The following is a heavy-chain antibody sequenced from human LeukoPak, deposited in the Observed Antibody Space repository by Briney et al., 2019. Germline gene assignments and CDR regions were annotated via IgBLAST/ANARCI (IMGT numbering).Heavy chain of an antibody. CDR1: GFTFSSYS. V-gene: IGHV3-21*01. D-gene: IGHD2-2*01. J-gene: IGHJ4*02. CDR3: ARVFPGCSSTSCYADY. CDR2: ISSSSSYI. Sequence: PGGSLRLSCAASGFTFSSYSMNWVRQAPGKGREWVSYISSSSSYIYYADSVKGPFTISRDNAKNSLYLQMNSLRAEDTAVYYCARVFPGCSSTSCYADYWGQGTLVTVSS.